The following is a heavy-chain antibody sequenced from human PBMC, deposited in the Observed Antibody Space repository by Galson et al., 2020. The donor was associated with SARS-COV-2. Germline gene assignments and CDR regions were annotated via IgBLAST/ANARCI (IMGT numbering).Heavy chain of an antibody. CDR3: ARALPQLIGSYYYDSSGPIDY. J-gene: IGHJ4*02. V-gene: IGHV4-39*07. CDR1: GDSITSRSSY. CDR2: IYYTGIT. Sequence: SETLSLTCTVSGDSITSRSSYWGWIRQPPGEGLEWIVSIYYTGITYYNPSLKSRVTISVDTSKNQFSLKLSSVTAADTAVYYCARALPQLIGSYYYDSSGPIDYWGQGTLVTVSS. D-gene: IGHD3-22*01.